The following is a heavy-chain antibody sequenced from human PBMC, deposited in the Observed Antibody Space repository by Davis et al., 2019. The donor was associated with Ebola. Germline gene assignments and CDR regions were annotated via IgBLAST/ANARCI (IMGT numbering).Heavy chain of an antibody. D-gene: IGHD2-15*01. CDR1: GYTFTSYG. CDR2: MNPNSDNT. V-gene: IGHV1-8*02. Sequence: ASVKVSCKASGYTFTSYGISWVRQATGQGLEWMGWMNPNSDNTGYAQKFQGRVTMTRNTSISTAYMELSSLRSEDTAVYYCARLCSGGSCYDYWGQGTLVTVSS. J-gene: IGHJ4*02. CDR3: ARLCSGGSCYDY.